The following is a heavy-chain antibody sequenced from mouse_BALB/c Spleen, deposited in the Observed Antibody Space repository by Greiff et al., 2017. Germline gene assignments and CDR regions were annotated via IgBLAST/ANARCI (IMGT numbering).Heavy chain of an antibody. CDR1: GFTFSSFG. V-gene: IGHV5-17*02. D-gene: IGHD4-1*01. J-gene: IGHJ3*01. CDR2: ISSGSSTI. Sequence: EVKLVESGGGLVQPGGSRKLSCAASGFTFSSFGMHWVRQAPEKGLEWVAYISSGSSTIYYADTVKGRFTISRDNPKNTLFLQMTSLRSEDTAMYYCARGVTGAPFAYWGQGTLVTVSA. CDR3: ARGVTGAPFAY.